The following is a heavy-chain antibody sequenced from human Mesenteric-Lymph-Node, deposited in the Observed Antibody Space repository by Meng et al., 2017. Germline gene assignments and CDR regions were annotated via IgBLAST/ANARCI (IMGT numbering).Heavy chain of an antibody. CDR1: GFTFSSYW. V-gene: IGHV3-21*01. Sequence: GGSLRLSCAASGFTFSSYWMHWVRQAPGKGLEWVSSISSSSSYIYYADSVKDRFTISRDNAKNSLYLQMNSLRAEDTAVYYCARDTMVRGVTYKGDWFDPWGQGTRVTVSS. CDR3: ARDTMVRGVTYKGDWFDP. D-gene: IGHD3-10*01. J-gene: IGHJ5*02. CDR2: ISSSSSYI.